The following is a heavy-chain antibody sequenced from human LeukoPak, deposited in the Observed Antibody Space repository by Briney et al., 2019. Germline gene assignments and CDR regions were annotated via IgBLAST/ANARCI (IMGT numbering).Heavy chain of an antibody. D-gene: IGHD4-17*01. Sequence: GGSLRLSCAASGFTVSSNYMSWVRQAPGKGLEWVSVIYSGGSTYYADSVKGRFTISRDNSKNMLYLQMNSLRAEDTAVYYCARGPGNYGDYVGYYGMDVWGQGTTVTVSS. CDR2: IYSGGST. J-gene: IGHJ6*02. CDR1: GFTVSSNY. CDR3: ARGPGNYGDYVGYYGMDV. V-gene: IGHV3-66*02.